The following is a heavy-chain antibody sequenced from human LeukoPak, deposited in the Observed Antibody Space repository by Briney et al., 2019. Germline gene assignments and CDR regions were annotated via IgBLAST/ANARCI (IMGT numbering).Heavy chain of an antibody. Sequence: GGSLRLSCTASGFTLSSHWMHWVRQVPGKGLLWISHIDTYGGRLRYADSVKGRFTISRDNAKNTLYLQMDSLRVEDTAVYYCARDGCTGGSCYSDNGLHWFDPWGQGTLVTVSS. CDR1: GFTLSSHW. V-gene: IGHV3-74*01. D-gene: IGHD2-15*01. J-gene: IGHJ5*02. CDR3: ARDGCTGGSCYSDNGLHWFDP. CDR2: IDTYGGRL.